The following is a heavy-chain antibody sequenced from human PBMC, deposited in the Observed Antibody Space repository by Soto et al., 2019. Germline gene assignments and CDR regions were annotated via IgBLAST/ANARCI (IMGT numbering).Heavy chain of an antibody. Sequence: QVQLVQSGAEVKKPGSSVKVSCKASGGTFSSYAISWVRQAPGQGLEWMGGIIPIFGTANYAQTFQGRVTITADESTSTAYMELSSLRSEDTAVYYCASHTGRNYYDSSGYYNYWGQGTLVTVSS. V-gene: IGHV1-69*01. CDR2: IIPIFGTA. CDR1: GGTFSSYA. CDR3: ASHTGRNYYDSSGYYNY. J-gene: IGHJ4*02. D-gene: IGHD3-22*01.